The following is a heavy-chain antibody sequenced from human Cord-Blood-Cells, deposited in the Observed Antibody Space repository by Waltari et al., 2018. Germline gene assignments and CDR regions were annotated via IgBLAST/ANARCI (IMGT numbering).Heavy chain of an antibody. V-gene: IGHV1-2*02. CDR1: GYTFTGYY. Sequence: QVQLVQSGAEVKKPGASVKVSRKASGYTFTGYYMHWVRQAPGQGLEWMGWSNPNSGGTNYAQKFQGRVTMTRDTSISTAYMELSRLRSDDTAVNYCARGLYYDILTGSADAFDIWGQGTMVTVSS. D-gene: IGHD3-9*01. CDR3: ARGLYYDILTGSADAFDI. J-gene: IGHJ3*02. CDR2: SNPNSGGT.